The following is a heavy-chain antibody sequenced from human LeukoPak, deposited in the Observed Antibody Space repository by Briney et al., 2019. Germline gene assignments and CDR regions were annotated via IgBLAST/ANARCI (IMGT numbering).Heavy chain of an antibody. CDR1: GFTFSSYG. CDR3: AKDGDSSGWYYFDY. V-gene: IGHV3-30*18. CDR2: ISYDGSNK. J-gene: IGHJ4*02. Sequence: GGSLRLSCAASGFTFSSYGIHWVRQAPGKGLEWVAVISYDGSNKYYADSVKGRFTISRDNSKNTLYLQMNSLRAEDTAVYYCAKDGDSSGWYYFDYWGQGTLVTVSS. D-gene: IGHD6-19*01.